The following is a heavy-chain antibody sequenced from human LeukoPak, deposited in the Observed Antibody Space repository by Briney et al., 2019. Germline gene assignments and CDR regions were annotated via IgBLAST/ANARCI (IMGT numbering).Heavy chain of an antibody. CDR1: GGSISSSSYY. D-gene: IGHD2-2*01. CDR2: IYYSGST. J-gene: IGHJ4*02. CDR3: ARGDIGYCSSASCLTDY. V-gene: IGHV4-39*01. Sequence: PSETLSLTCTVSGGSISSSSYYWGWIRQPPGKGLEWIGSIYYSGSTYYNPSLKSRVTISVDTSKNQFSLKLSSVTAADTAVYYCARGDIGYCSSASCLTDYWGQGTLVTVSS.